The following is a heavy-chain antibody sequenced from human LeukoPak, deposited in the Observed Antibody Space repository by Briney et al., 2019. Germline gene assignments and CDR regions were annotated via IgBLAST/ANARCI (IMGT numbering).Heavy chain of an antibody. CDR2: IYTSGST. CDR1: GGSISSYY. V-gene: IGHV4-4*07. Sequence: SETLSLTCTVYGGSISSYYWSWIRQPAGKGLGWIGLIYTSGSTNYNPSLKSRVTMSVDTSKNQFSLKLSSVTAADTGVYYCARDPHFWSGYPDAFDIWGQGTMVTVSS. CDR3: ARDPHFWSGYPDAFDI. D-gene: IGHD3-3*02. J-gene: IGHJ3*02.